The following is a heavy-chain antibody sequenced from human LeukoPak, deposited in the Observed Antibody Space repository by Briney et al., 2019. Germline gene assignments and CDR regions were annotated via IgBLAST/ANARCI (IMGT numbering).Heavy chain of an antibody. Sequence: PSQTLSPTCTVSGGSISSGGYYWSWIRQHPGKGLEWIGYIYYSGSTYYNPSLKSRVTISVDTSKNQFSLKLSSVTAADTAVYYCARLAKLRVYFDYWGQGTLVTVSS. CDR3: ARLAKLRVYFDY. CDR2: IYYSGST. CDR1: GGSISSGGYY. J-gene: IGHJ4*02. D-gene: IGHD1-26*01. V-gene: IGHV4-31*03.